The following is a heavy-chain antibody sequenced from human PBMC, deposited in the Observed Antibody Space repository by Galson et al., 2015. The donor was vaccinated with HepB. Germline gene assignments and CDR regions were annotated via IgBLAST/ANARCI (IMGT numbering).Heavy chain of an antibody. CDR3: ARDRFIDALDI. CDR1: GFTFSSYA. D-gene: IGHD3-3*01. V-gene: IGHV3-30-3*01. J-gene: IGHJ3*02. CDR2: ISYDGSNK. Sequence: SLRLSCAASGFTFSSYAMHWVRQAPGKGLEWVAVISYDGSNKYYADSVKGRFTISRDNSKNTLYLQMNSLRAEDTAVYYCARDRFIDALDIWGQGTMVTVSS.